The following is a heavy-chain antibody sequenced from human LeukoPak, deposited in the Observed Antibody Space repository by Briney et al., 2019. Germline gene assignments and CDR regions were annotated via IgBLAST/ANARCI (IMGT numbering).Heavy chain of an antibody. CDR1: GFTFSSFD. CDR2: ISSSDTTI. J-gene: IGHJ4*02. V-gene: IGHV3-48*03. D-gene: IGHD3-16*01. CDR3: ARGNYVFPKYYFDY. Sequence: GGSLRLSCAASGFTFSSFDLNWVRQAPGKGLEWASYISSSDTTIYYGDSVKGRFTISRDNAKNSLYLQMNSLRAEDTAVYYCARGNYVFPKYYFDYWGQGTLVTVSS.